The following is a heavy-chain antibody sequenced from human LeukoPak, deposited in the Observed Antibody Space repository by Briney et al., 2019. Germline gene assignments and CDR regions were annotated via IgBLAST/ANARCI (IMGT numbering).Heavy chain of an antibody. CDR3: AQGYNSGWYPN. CDR2: ISADGETT. D-gene: IGHD6-19*01. J-gene: IGHJ4*02. V-gene: IGHV3-23*01. CDR1: GFSVSSFG. Sequence: RPGGSLRLSCAVSGFSVSSFGMSWVRQAPGKGLEWISAISADGETTYYADSVRGRSLISRDNSKNAFSLQLNSLRPDETGVYYCAQGYNSGWYPNWGQGSLVSVS.